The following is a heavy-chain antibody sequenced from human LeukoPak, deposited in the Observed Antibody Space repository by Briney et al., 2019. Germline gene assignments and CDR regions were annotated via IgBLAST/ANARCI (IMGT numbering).Heavy chain of an antibody. D-gene: IGHD6-13*01. CDR1: GFTFSSYS. CDR3: ASRSSIVAATVLFDY. Sequence: GGSLRLSCAASGFTFSSYSMNWVRQAPGKGLEWVSSITGGGTRAYYADSVKGRFTISRDNSGYTLHLQMNSLRAEDTAVYYCASRSSIVAATVLFDYWGQGTLVTVSS. V-gene: IGHV3-23*01. J-gene: IGHJ4*02. CDR2: ITGGGTRA.